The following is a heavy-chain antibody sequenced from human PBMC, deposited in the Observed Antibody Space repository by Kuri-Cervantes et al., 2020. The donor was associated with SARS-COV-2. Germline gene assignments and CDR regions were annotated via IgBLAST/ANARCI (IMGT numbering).Heavy chain of an antibody. V-gene: IGHV4-30-2*01. CDR2: IYHSGST. Sequence: SETLSLTCTVSGGSISSGGYYWSWIRQPPGKGLEWIGHIYHSGSTYYNPSLKSRVTISVDRSKNQFSLKLSSVTAADTAVYYCARVEGAAAGTPSGNFDYWGQGTLVTVSS. CDR3: ARVEGAAAGTPSGNFDY. CDR1: GGSISSGGYY. J-gene: IGHJ4*02. D-gene: IGHD6-13*01.